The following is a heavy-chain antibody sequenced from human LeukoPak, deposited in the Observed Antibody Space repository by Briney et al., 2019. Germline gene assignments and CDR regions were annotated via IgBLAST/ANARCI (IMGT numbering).Heavy chain of an antibody. J-gene: IGHJ4*02. D-gene: IGHD3-10*01. Sequence: GASVKVSCKASGYTFTSYGISWVRQAPGQGLEWMGWISACNGNTNYAQKLQGRVTMTTDTPTSTAYMELRSLRSDDTAVYYCARDEAVLWFGELLNYWGQGTLVTVSS. CDR3: ARDEAVLWFGELLNY. CDR1: GYTFTSYG. CDR2: ISACNGNT. V-gene: IGHV1-18*01.